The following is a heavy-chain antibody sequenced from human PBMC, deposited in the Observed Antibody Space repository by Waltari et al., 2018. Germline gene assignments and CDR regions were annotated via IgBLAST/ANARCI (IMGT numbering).Heavy chain of an antibody. Sequence: EVQLVESGGGLVQPGGSLRLSCAASGFTFSSYWMSWVRQAPGKGLVWVDNIKQEGSEKYYVDSVKGRFTSSRDNAKNSLYLQMNSLRAEDTAVYYCARVTSSSWYEIGYYFDYWGQGTLVTVSS. D-gene: IGHD6-13*01. J-gene: IGHJ4*02. CDR2: IKQEGSEK. CDR1: GFTFSSYW. CDR3: ARVTSSSWYEIGYYFDY. V-gene: IGHV3-7*01.